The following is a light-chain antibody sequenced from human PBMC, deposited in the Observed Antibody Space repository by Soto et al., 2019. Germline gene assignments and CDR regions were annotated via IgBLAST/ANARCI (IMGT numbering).Light chain of an antibody. CDR2: ANT. Sequence: QSVLTQPPSLSGAPGQRVTISCTGSNSNIGAGYDVYWYQHLPGRAPKLLIYANTKRPSGVPGRFSGSKSGTSASLAITGLQAEDEADYYCAAWDDSLSVYVFGTGTKLTVL. V-gene: IGLV1-40*01. CDR3: AAWDDSLSVYV. J-gene: IGLJ1*01. CDR1: NSNIGAGYD.